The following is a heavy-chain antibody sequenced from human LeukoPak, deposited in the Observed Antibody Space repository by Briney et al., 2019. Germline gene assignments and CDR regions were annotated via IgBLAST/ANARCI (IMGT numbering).Heavy chain of an antibody. V-gene: IGHV4-30-2*01. Sequence: PSETLSLTCAVSGGSISVGGYSWSWIRQPPGKGLEWTGYIYYSGSTYYNPSLKSRVTMSLDRSKNRLSLKLNSVTAADTAVYYCALMTTMTTHAFDIWGQGTMVTVSS. D-gene: IGHD4-17*01. CDR3: ALMTTMTTHAFDI. J-gene: IGHJ3*02. CDR2: IYYSGST. CDR1: GGSISVGGYS.